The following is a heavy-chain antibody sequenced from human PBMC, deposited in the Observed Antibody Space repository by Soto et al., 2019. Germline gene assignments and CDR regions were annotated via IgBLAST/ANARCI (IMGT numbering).Heavy chain of an antibody. CDR2: IYYSGST. J-gene: IGHJ5*02. CDR1: GGSISSYY. Sequence: PSETLSLTCTVSGGSISSYYWSWFRQPPGKGLEWIGYIYYSGSTYYNPSLKSRVTISVDTSKNQFSLKLSSVTAADTAVYYCARAQYNWFDPWGQGTLVTVSS. V-gene: IGHV4-59*08. CDR3: ARAQYNWFDP.